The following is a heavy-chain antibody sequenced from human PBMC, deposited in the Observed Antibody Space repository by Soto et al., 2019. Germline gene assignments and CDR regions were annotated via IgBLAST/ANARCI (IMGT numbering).Heavy chain of an antibody. Sequence: QITLKESGPTLVNPTQTLTLTCTFSGFSVSTSGVGVGWIRQPPGKALEWLALISWDDDSRYSPSLRSRLTITKDTSKNQVVLTMTDMDPVDTAKYYCARGYSYYFMDVWGKGTTVTVSS. V-gene: IGHV2-5*02. CDR3: ARGYSYYFMDV. J-gene: IGHJ6*03. CDR1: GFSVSTSGVG. CDR2: ISWDDDS.